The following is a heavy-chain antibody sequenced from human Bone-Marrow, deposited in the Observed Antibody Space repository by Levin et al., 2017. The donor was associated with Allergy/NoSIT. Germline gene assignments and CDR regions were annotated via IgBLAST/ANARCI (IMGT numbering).Heavy chain of an antibody. CDR3: VKDRGDDYGDYGGAFDY. J-gene: IGHJ4*02. D-gene: IGHD4-17*01. CDR2: INRDGSKI. Sequence: LSLTCAASGFRFRSYWMHWVRLVPGKGLVWVSRINRDGSKIDHADSVKGRFTISRDNAKNTVYLQMSSLRAEDTALYYCVKDRGDDYGDYGGAFDYWGQGTMVTVSS. V-gene: IGHV3-74*01. CDR1: GFRFRSYW.